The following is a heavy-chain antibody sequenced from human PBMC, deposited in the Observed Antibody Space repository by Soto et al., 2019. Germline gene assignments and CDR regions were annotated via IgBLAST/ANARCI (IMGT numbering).Heavy chain of an antibody. V-gene: IGHV3-74*01. CDR2: INSDGSST. CDR1: GFTFSNYW. CDR3: ARPGGYSSSFWFDP. Sequence: EVQMVESGGGLVQPGGSLRLSCAASGFTFSNYWMHWVRQAPGKGLVWVSRINSDGSSTSYADSVKGRFTISRDNAKNTLYLQMNSLRAEDTAVYYCARPGGYSSSFWFDPWGQGTLVTVSS. J-gene: IGHJ5*02. D-gene: IGHD6-6*01.